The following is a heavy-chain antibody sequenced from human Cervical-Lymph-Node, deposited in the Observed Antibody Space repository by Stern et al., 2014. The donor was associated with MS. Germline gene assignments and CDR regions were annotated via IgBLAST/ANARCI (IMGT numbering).Heavy chain of an antibody. V-gene: IGHV1-46*01. Sequence: VKLVESGAEVKKPGASVKVSCKASGYTFTNYYIQWVRQAPGQRLEWMGVINPSGGSANFAHKFQGRVTMTSDTSTSTGYMELSSLRSEDTAVYYCAAWLNSFFDSWGQGTLVTVSS. CDR2: INPSGGSA. CDR1: GYTFTNYY. CDR3: AAWLNSFFDS. J-gene: IGHJ4*02. D-gene: IGHD5-24*01.